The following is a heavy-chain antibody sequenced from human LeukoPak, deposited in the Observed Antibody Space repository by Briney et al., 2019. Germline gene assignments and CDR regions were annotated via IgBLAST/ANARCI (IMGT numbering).Heavy chain of an antibody. D-gene: IGHD3-3*01. J-gene: IGHJ2*01. CDR3: ARGGDFWSGSWCFDL. CDR1: GYSLTSYW. V-gene: IGHV5-51*01. Sequence: GESLKISCKGSGYSLTSYWIGWVRQMPGKGLEWMGIIHPGDSDTTYSPSFQGQVTISADKSITTAYLQWSSLKASDTAMYYCARGGDFWSGSWCFDLWGRGTLVTVSS. CDR2: IHPGDSDT.